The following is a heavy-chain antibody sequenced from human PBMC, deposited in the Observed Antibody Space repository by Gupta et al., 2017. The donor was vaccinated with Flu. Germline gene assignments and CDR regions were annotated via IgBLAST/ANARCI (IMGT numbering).Heavy chain of an antibody. Sequence: VSGFPFNNYEMNWVRQAPGKGPEWISYISSGGSNIHYADSVKGRFTISRDNAKNLLFLQMDSLTVEDTAVYYCARDDFLDMRGQGTVVTVSS. CDR1: GFPFNNYE. D-gene: IGHD3-3*01. J-gene: IGHJ3*02. V-gene: IGHV3-48*03. CDR3: ARDDFLDM. CDR2: ISSGGSNI.